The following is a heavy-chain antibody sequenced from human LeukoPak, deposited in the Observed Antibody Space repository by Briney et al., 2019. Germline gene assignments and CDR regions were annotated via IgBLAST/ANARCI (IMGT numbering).Heavy chain of an antibody. V-gene: IGHV3-23*01. CDR1: GFTFSSYA. D-gene: IGHD1-26*01. CDR3: ANSQGRSYPFDY. CDR2: ISGSGGST. J-gene: IGHJ4*02. Sequence: GGSLRLSCAASGFTFSSYAMSWVRQAPGKGLEWVSAISGSGGSTYYADSVKGRFTISRDNSKNTLYLQMNSLRAEDTAVFYCANSQGRSYPFDYWGQGTLVTVSS.